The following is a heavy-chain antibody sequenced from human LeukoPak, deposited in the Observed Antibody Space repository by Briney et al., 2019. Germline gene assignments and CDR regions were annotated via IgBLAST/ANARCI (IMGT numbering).Heavy chain of an antibody. Sequence: ASVKVSCTASGYTFTGYYMHWVRQAPGQGLEWMGWINPNSGDTNYAQKFQGRVTMTRDTSISAAYMELSRLRSDDTAVYYCATAPGTYYYWGQGTLVTVSS. J-gene: IGHJ4*02. CDR2: INPNSGDT. D-gene: IGHD1-26*01. CDR1: GYTFTGYY. CDR3: ATAPGTYYY. V-gene: IGHV1-2*02.